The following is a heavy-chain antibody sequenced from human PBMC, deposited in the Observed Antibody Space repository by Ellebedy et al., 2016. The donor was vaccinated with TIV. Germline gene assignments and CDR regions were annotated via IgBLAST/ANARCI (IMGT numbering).Heavy chain of an antibody. Sequence: ASVKVSXXASGYTFTSYGISWVRQAPGQGLEWMGWISAYNGNTNYAQKFQGRVTMTRDTSTSTVYMELSSLRSEDTAVYYCARVLRSGSYYFDYWGQGTLVTVSS. D-gene: IGHD1-26*01. CDR1: GYTFTSYG. CDR3: ARVLRSGSYYFDY. CDR2: ISAYNGNT. J-gene: IGHJ4*02. V-gene: IGHV1-18*01.